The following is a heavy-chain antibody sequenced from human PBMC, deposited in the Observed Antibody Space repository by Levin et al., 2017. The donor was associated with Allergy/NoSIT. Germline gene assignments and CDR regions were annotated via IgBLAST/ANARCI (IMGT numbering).Heavy chain of an antibody. CDR1: GFTFSSYA. Sequence: PGGSLRLSCAASGFTFSSYAMSWVRQAPGKGLEWVSAISGSGGSTYYADSVKGRFTISRDNSKNTLYLQMNSLRAEDTAVYYCAKDQAEWDQAEAFDYWGQGTLVTVSS. D-gene: IGHD1-26*01. CDR3: AKDQAEWDQAEAFDY. V-gene: IGHV3-23*01. J-gene: IGHJ4*02. CDR2: ISGSGGST.